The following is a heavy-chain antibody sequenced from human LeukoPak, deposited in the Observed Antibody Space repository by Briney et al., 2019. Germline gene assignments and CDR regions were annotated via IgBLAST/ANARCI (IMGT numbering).Heavy chain of an antibody. CDR3: ARHAGYSSGWFDY. CDR2: INHSGST. J-gene: IGHJ4*02. CDR1: GGSFSGYY. V-gene: IGHV4-34*01. D-gene: IGHD6-19*01. Sequence: SETLSLTCAVYGGSFSGYYWSWIRQPPGKGLEWIGEINHSGSTNYNPSLKSRVTISVDTSKNQFSLKLSSVTAADTAVYYCARHAGYSSGWFDYWGQGTLVTVSS.